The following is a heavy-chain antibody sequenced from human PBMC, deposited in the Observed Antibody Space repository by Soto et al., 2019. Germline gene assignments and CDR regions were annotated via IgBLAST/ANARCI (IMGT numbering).Heavy chain of an antibody. CDR3: AGGDNYYALGV. D-gene: IGHD2-15*01. CDR1: GFTFRTYS. J-gene: IGHJ6*02. CDR2: ISYDGSNN. V-gene: IGHV3-30*04. Sequence: GGSLRLSFAASGFTFRTYSMTWVRQAPGKGLEWVAFISYDGSNNNYADSMKGRFTISRDNSKNTLYLQLSSLRPEDTAVYYCAGGDNYYALGVWGQGTTVTVSS.